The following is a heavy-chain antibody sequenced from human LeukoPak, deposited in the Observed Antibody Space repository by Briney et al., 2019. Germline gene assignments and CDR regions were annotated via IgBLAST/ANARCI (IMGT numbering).Heavy chain of an antibody. V-gene: IGHV3-21*01. J-gene: IGHJ6*03. CDR1: TFFLNSYT. Sequence: GGSLRLSCTASTFFLNSYTMTWVRQAPRKGLEWISPINGNSADINYADSVKGRFTMSRENAKNSVYLQMNSLRTEETAVDYCTRVDFFYYYLDVWGEGTTVTVSS. CDR2: INGNSADI. D-gene: IGHD3-3*01. CDR3: TRVDFFYYYLDV.